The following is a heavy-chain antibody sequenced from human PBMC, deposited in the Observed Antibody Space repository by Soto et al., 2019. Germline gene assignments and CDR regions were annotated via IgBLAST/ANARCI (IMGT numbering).Heavy chain of an antibody. CDR2: ITDSGSTI. D-gene: IGHD4-17*01. CDR1: GFPFSVYY. CDR3: ARVGWTSLTFFDD. V-gene: IGHV3-11*01. Sequence: EGSLRLSCAASGFPFSVYYMSWIRQAPGKGLEWLSYITDSGSTIYYADSVKGRFTISRDNAKNSLYLQMNSLRAEDTAVYYCARVGWTSLTFFDDRGQGTLVTV. J-gene: IGHJ5*02.